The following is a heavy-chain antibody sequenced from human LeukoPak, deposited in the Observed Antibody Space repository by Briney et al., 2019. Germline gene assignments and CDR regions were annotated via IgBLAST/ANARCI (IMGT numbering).Heavy chain of an antibody. V-gene: IGHV1-69*01. CDR3: ARGDYDSSGYYPFDY. D-gene: IGHD3-22*01. CDR1: GGTFSSYA. CDR2: IIPIFGTA. J-gene: IGHJ4*02. Sequence: SVKVSCKASGGTFSSYAISWVRQAPGQGLEWMGGIIPIFGTANYAQKFQGRVTITADESTSTAYMELSSLRSEDTAVYYCARGDYDSSGYYPFDYWGQGTLATVSS.